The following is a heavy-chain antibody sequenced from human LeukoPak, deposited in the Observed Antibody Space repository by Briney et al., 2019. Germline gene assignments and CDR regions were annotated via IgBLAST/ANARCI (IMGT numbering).Heavy chain of an antibody. V-gene: IGHV3-48*02. CDR3: ARDLLDY. J-gene: IGHJ4*02. CDR2: ISRDSITT. CDR1: GFTFSFYN. Sequence: GGSLSLSCAASGFTFSFYNMNWIRQAPGKGLEWVSYISRDSITTYYADSVKGRFTISRDNAKNSLYLQMHSLRDEDTAVYFCARDLLDYWGQGTLVTVSS.